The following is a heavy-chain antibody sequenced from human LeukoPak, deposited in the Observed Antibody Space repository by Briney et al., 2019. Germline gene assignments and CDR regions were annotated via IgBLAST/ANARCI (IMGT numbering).Heavy chain of an antibody. J-gene: IGHJ4*02. CDR1: GFTFSSYW. D-gene: IGHD4/OR15-4a*01. CDR3: ARGRGPVWWPLEFDY. Sequence: SGGSLRLSCAASGFTFSSYWMHWVRQAPGKGLVWVSRINSDGSSTSYADSVKGRFTISRDNAKNTLYLQMNSLRAEDTAVYYCARGRGPVWWPLEFDYWSQGTLVTVSS. V-gene: IGHV3-74*01. CDR2: INSDGSST.